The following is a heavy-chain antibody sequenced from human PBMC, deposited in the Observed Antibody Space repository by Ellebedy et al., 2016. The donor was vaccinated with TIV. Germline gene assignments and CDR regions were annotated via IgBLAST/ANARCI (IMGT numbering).Heavy chain of an antibody. CDR2: INPNSGGT. D-gene: IGHD3-22*01. CDR1: GYTFTGYY. V-gene: IGHV1-2*04. J-gene: IGHJ4*02. CDR3: ARDVGYDSSGYHPYYFDY. Sequence: AASVKVSCKASGYTFTGYYMHWVRHAPGQGLEWMGWINPNSGGTNYAQKLQGWVTMTRDTSISTAYMELSRLRSDDTAVYYCARDVGYDSSGYHPYYFDYWGQGTLVTVSS.